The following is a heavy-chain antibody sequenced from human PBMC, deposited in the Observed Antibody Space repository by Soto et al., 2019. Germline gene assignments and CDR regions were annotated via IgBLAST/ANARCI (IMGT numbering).Heavy chain of an antibody. CDR3: ARDLRPSSGENWFDP. D-gene: IGHD6-19*01. V-gene: IGHV1-18*01. Sequence: ASVKVSCQASGYTFTSYGISWVRQAPGQGLEWMGWISAYNGNTNYAQKLQGRVTMTTDTSTSTAYMELRSLRSDDTAVYYCARDLRPSSGENWFDPWGQGTLVTVSS. J-gene: IGHJ5*02. CDR1: GYTFTSYG. CDR2: ISAYNGNT.